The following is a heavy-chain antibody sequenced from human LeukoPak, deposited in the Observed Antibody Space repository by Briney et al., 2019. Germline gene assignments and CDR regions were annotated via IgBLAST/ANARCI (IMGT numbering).Heavy chain of an antibody. V-gene: IGHV4-38-2*02. CDR3: ATSLPDAGVVTANTFDY. CDR1: GYSISSGYY. Sequence: PSETLSLTCTVSGYSISSGYYWGWVRQPPGKGLEYIGSIFHSGNTYYNPSLKSRVTISVDTSKNQFSLKLSSVTAADTAVYYCATSLPDAGVVTANTFDYWGQGTLVTVSS. CDR2: IFHSGNT. D-gene: IGHD2-21*02. J-gene: IGHJ4*02.